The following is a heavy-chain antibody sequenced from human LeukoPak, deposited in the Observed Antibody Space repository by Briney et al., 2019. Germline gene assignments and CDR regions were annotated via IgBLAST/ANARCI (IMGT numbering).Heavy chain of an antibody. V-gene: IGHV3-48*04. CDR3: ASDSGYDSHYYYYMDV. Sequence: GGSLRLSCAASGFTFSSYSMNWVRQAPGKGLEWVSYISSSGSTIYYADSVKGRFTISRDNAKNSLYLQMNSLRAEDTAVYYCASDSGYDSHYYYYMDVWGKGTTVTVSS. J-gene: IGHJ6*03. CDR1: GFTFSSYS. CDR2: ISSSGSTI. D-gene: IGHD5-12*01.